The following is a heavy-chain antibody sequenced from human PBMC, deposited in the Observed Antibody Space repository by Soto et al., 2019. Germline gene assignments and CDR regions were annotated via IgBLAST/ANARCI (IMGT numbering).Heavy chain of an antibody. CDR1: VFTFCRYS. CDR2: ISSSSSTI. V-gene: IGHV3-48*02. J-gene: IGHJ6*02. D-gene: IGHD2-2*01. Sequence: TGGSLRLSCAASVFTFCRYSMNWFRRAPGKGLEWVSYISSSSSTIYYADSVKGRFTISRDNAKNSLYLQMNSLRDEDTAVYYCARDQLPAAKYYYYYYGMDVWGQGTTVTVSS. CDR3: ARDQLPAAKYYYYYYGMDV.